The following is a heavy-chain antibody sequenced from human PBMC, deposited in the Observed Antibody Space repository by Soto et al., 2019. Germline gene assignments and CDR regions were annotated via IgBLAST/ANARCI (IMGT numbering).Heavy chain of an antibody. J-gene: IGHJ6*02. D-gene: IGHD3-10*01. CDR3: ARDWPPYYYGSGSYGMDV. CDR1: GFSFSSYG. V-gene: IGHV3-33*01. Sequence: QVQLVESGGGVVQPGRSLRLSCAASGFSFSSYGIHWVRQAPGKGLEWVAVIWYDGSNKYYVDSVKGRFTISRDNSKNTLYLQRNSLRAEDTAVYYCARDWPPYYYGSGSYGMDVWGQGTTVIVSS. CDR2: IWYDGSNK.